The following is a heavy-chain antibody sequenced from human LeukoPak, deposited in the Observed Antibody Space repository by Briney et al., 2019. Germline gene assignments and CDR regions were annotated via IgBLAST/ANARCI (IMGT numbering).Heavy chain of an antibody. D-gene: IGHD3-3*01. J-gene: IGHJ4*02. Sequence: GGSLRLSCTGSQLIFSKYGLNWVRQSPGKGLEWISSITRSGSNIDYADSVRGRFTIPRDNAKNSLFLHMNSLRVEGTAVYYCARLTIYDDTDYWGQGTLVTVSS. V-gene: IGHV3-48*03. CDR3: ARLTIYDDTDY. CDR2: ITRSGSNI. CDR1: QLIFSKYG.